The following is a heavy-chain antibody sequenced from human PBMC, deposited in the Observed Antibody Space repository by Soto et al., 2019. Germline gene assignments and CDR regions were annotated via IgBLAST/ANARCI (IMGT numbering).Heavy chain of an antibody. CDR2: IYYSGST. Sequence: SETLSLTCSVSGGSISSSSYSWGWIRQPPGKGLEWIGTIYYSGSTHYNPSLEGRVAISADTPNNQLSLRLSSVTAADTAVYYCGRQPGHFCITTCFGYYRVDVWGPGTTVTLSS. CDR1: GGSISSSSYS. D-gene: IGHD2-2*01. J-gene: IGHJ6*02. CDR3: GRQPGHFCITTCFGYYRVDV. V-gene: IGHV4-39*01.